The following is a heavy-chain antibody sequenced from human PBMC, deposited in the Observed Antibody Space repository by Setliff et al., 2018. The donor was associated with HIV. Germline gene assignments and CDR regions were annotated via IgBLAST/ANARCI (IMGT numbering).Heavy chain of an antibody. J-gene: IGHJ4*02. V-gene: IGHV3-23*01. CDR1: GFTFTSYA. D-gene: IGHD6-19*01. Sequence: GGSLRLSCAASGFTFTSYAMNWVRQAPGKGLEWVSSISGSGSTTYYADSVKGRLTISRDNSQNALYLHMNSLRAEDTAVYYCTRMIPPRSNRFSSGWFDYWGQGTVVTVSS. CDR2: ISGSGSTT. CDR3: TRMIPPRSNRFSSGWFDY.